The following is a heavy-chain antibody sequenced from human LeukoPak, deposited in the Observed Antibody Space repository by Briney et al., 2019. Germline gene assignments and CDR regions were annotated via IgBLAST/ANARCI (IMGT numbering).Heavy chain of an antibody. J-gene: IGHJ3*02. CDR3: AIGRDGYNLGAFDI. V-gene: IGHV1-8*02. CDR2: INPNSGNT. Sequence: ASVKVSCKASGYTFTGYYMHWVRQAPGQGLEWMGWINPNSGNTGYAQKFQGRVTMTRNTSISTAYMELSSLRSEDTAVYYCAIGRDGYNLGAFDIWGQGTMVTVSS. CDR1: GYTFTGYY. D-gene: IGHD5-24*01.